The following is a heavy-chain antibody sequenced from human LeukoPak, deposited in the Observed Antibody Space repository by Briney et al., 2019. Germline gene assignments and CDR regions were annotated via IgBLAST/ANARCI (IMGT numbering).Heavy chain of an antibody. J-gene: IGHJ6*03. Sequence: GGSLRLSCAASGFTFSSYSMNWVRQAPGKGLEWVSYISSSSSTIYYADSVKGRFTISRDNAKNSLYLQMNSLRAEDTAVYYCARRHIADPYYYYYMDVWGKGTTVTVSS. CDR3: ARRHIADPYYYYYMDV. V-gene: IGHV3-48*01. CDR2: ISSSSSTI. CDR1: GFTFSSYS. D-gene: IGHD5-12*01.